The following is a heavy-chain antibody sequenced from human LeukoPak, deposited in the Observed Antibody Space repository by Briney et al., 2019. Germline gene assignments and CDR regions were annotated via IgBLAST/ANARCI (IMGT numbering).Heavy chain of an antibody. CDR1: GFTFSDVW. Sequence: GGSLKLSCAASGFTFSDVWMSWVRQTPGKGLEWVANINQDGRGIYYVDSVKGRFSISRDNTNNLLYLQMNSLRAEDTAMYFCARDSYRSLDNWGQGTLVTVSS. CDR2: INQDGRGI. V-gene: IGHV3-7*01. CDR3: ARDSYRSLDN. J-gene: IGHJ4*02. D-gene: IGHD4-11*01.